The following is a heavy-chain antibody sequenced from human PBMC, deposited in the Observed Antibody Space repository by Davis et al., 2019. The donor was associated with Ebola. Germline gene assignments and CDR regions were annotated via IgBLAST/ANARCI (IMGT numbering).Heavy chain of an antibody. D-gene: IGHD3-9*01. V-gene: IGHV4-34*01. J-gene: IGHJ4*02. CDR3: ARERYFDWLPRYYFDY. CDR2: INHSGST. Sequence: MPSGTLSLTCAVYGGSFSGYYWSWIRQPPGKGLEWIGEINHSGSTNYNPSLKSRVTISVDTSKNQFSLKLSSVTAADTAVYYCARERYFDWLPRYYFDYWGQGTLVTVSS. CDR1: GGSFSGYY.